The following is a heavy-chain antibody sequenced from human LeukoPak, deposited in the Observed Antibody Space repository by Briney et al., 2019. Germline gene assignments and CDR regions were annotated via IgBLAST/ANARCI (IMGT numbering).Heavy chain of an antibody. CDR1: GGSISTDY. D-gene: IGHD3-10*01. CDR2: IYTSGST. CDR3: ASDFGY. J-gene: IGHJ4*02. V-gene: IGHV4-4*07. Sequence: PSETLSLTCTVSGGSISTDYWTWIRQPAGKGLEWIGLIYTSGSTNYNPSLKSRVTISLDTSKNQSSLKLTSVTAADTAVYYCASDFGYWGQGTLVTVSS.